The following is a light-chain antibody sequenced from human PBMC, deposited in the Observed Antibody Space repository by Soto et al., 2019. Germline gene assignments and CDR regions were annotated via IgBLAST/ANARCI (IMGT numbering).Light chain of an antibody. CDR3: CLYVGATTYV. CDR1: SSDVGNYNF. J-gene: IGLJ1*01. Sequence: QSALTQPASVSGSPGQSITISCTGTSSDVGNYNFVSWYQQHPDKAPKLILYEVRNRPSGVPDRFSGSTSVNTASLTISGLQTDDEADYYCCLYVGATTYVFGTGTKLTVL. CDR2: EVR. V-gene: IGLV2-23*02.